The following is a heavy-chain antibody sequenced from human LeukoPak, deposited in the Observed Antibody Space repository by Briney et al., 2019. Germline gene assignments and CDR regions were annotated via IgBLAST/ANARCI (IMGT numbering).Heavy chain of an antibody. J-gene: IGHJ4*02. CDR3: ARAQYYSDSTGYYYLHY. CDR1: GFTFSSYH. V-gene: IGHV3-48*01. CDR2: ISNSSSTI. Sequence: PGGSLRLSCVGSGFTFSSYHMNWVRQAPGKGLEWVSYISNSSSTIYYADSVKGRFTISRDNAKNSLYLQTNSLRAEDTAVYYCARAQYYSDSTGYYYLHYWGQGTLVTVSS. D-gene: IGHD3-22*01.